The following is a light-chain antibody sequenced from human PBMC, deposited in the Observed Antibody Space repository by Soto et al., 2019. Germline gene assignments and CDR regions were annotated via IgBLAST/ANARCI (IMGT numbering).Light chain of an antibody. CDR1: QSVRSY. V-gene: IGKV3-11*01. J-gene: IGKJ3*01. Sequence: EIVMTQSPATLSVSPGERATLSCRANQSVRSYVAWYQQKPGQAPRLLIYDASNRATGIPARFSGSGSGTDFTLTISSLEPEDFAVYYCQQRSNWPQFTFGPGTKVDIK. CDR3: QQRSNWPQFT. CDR2: DAS.